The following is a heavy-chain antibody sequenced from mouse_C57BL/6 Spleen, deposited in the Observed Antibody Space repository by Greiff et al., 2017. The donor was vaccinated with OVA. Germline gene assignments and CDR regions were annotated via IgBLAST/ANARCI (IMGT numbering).Heavy chain of an antibody. J-gene: IGHJ2*01. CDR1: GYAFTNYL. Sequence: VQLVESGAELVRPGTSVKVSCKASGYAFTNYLIEWVKQRPGQGLEWIGVINPGSGGTNYNEKFKGKATLTADKSSSTAYMQLSSLTSEDSAVYFCARGGYGPLFDYWGQGTTLTVSS. V-gene: IGHV1-54*01. CDR2: INPGSGGT. D-gene: IGHD1-1*02. CDR3: ARGGYGPLFDY.